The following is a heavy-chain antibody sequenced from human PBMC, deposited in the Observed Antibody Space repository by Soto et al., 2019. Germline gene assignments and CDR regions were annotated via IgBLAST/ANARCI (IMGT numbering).Heavy chain of an antibody. Sequence: GGSLRLSCAASGSTFSSYAMSWVRQAPGKGLEWVSAISGSGGSTYYADSVKGRFTISRDNSKNTLYLQMNSLRAEDTAVYYCAKGKDYYDSSGYYFNWFDPWGQGTLVTVSS. CDR2: ISGSGGST. J-gene: IGHJ5*02. V-gene: IGHV3-23*01. D-gene: IGHD3-22*01. CDR1: GSTFSSYA. CDR3: AKGKDYYDSSGYYFNWFDP.